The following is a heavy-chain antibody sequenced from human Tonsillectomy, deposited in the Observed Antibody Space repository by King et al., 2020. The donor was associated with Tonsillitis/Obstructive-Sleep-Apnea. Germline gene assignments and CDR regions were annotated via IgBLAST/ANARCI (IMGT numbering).Heavy chain of an antibody. CDR1: GFTFSNAW. CDR3: TADRGKLVVDV. J-gene: IGHJ6*04. D-gene: IGHD4-23*01. CDR2: IKSKTDGGTT. V-gene: IGHV3-15*01. Sequence: VQLVESGGGLVKPGGSLRLSCAASGFTFSNAWMSWVRQAPGKGLEWVGRIKSKTDGGTTDYAAPVKGRFTISRDDSKNTLYLQMNSLKTEDTAVYYCTADRGKLVVDVWGKGTTVTVSS.